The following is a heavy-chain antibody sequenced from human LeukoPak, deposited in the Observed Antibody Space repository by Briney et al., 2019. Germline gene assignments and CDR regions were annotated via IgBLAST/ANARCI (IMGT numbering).Heavy chain of an antibody. CDR1: GFTFDDYA. CDR3: ARDFNIRTPYYFDC. CDR2: ISWNSGSI. D-gene: IGHD2/OR15-2a*01. V-gene: IGHV3-9*01. Sequence: GGSLRLSCAASGFTFDDYAMHWVRHAPGKGLEWVSGISWNSGSIGYADSVKGRFTISRDNAKNSLYLQMNNLRAEDTAVYYCARDFNIRTPYYFDCWGRGTLVTVSS. J-gene: IGHJ4*02.